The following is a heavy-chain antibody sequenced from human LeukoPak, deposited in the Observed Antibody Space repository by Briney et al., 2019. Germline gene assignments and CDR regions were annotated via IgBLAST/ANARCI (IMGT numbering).Heavy chain of an antibody. V-gene: IGHV1-69*13. D-gene: IGHD5-18*01. CDR3: AITTVDTAMVFDP. J-gene: IGHJ5*02. CDR2: IIPIFGTA. Sequence: ASVKVSCKASGYTFTSYAISWVRQAPGQGLEWMGGIIPIFGTANYAQKFQGRVTITADESTSTAYMELSSLRSEDTAVYYCAITTVDTAMVFDPWGQGTLVTVSS. CDR1: GYTFTSYA.